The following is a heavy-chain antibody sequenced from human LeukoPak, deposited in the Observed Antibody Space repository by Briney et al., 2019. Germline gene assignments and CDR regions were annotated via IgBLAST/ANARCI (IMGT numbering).Heavy chain of an antibody. CDR1: GFTFRDYY. Sequence: GGSLRLSCTASGFTFRDYYMSWIRQAPGKGLEWVSYISSGGSTIYYADSVKGRFTISRDNAKNSLYLQMNSLRAEDTAVYYCARDSSHCRSTSCYLDYWGQGTLVTVSS. D-gene: IGHD2-2*01. V-gene: IGHV3-11*01. CDR2: ISSGGSTI. J-gene: IGHJ4*02. CDR3: ARDSSHCRSTSCYLDY.